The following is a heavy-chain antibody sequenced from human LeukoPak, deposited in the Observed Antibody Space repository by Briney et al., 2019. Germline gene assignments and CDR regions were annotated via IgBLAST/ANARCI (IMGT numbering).Heavy chain of an antibody. J-gene: IGHJ5*02. CDR3: ARTTRFEDIAWFDP. V-gene: IGHV4-39*01. CDR2: IYYSGST. Sequence: SETLSLTCTVSGGSISSSSYYWGWIRQPPGKGLEWIGSIYYSGSTYYNPSLKSRVTIFVDTSKNQFSLKLSSVTAADTAVYYCARTTRFEDIAWFDPWGQGTLVTVSS. D-gene: IGHD3-16*01. CDR1: GGSISSSSYY.